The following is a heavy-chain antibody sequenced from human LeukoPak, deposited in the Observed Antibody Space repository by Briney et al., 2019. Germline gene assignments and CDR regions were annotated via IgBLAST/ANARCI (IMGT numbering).Heavy chain of an antibody. CDR3: ARGRIAVAGDAFDI. Sequence: AGGSLRLSCAASGFAFSSYAMSWVRQPPGKGLEWVSVIYSDGSTYYADSVKGRFTISRDDSKNTLYLQMNSLRAEDTAVHYCARGRIAVAGDAFDIWGQGTMVTVSS. CDR2: IYSDGST. V-gene: IGHV3-53*01. D-gene: IGHD6-19*01. J-gene: IGHJ3*02. CDR1: GFAFSSYA.